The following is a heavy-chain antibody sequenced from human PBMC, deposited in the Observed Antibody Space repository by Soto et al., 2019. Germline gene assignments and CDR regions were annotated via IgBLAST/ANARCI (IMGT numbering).Heavy chain of an antibody. Sequence: QVHLQQWGAGLLKPSETLSLTCAVSGGSLSGNYWSWIRQPPGKGLEWIGEINHRGSTNYKSSLKSRVSISVDTSKNQFSLKLSSVTAADTAVYYCARGLTTMNRGNWFDPWGQGTLVTVSS. CDR1: GGSLSGNY. D-gene: IGHD3-22*01. V-gene: IGHV4-34*01. CDR3: ARGLTTMNRGNWFDP. CDR2: INHRGST. J-gene: IGHJ5*02.